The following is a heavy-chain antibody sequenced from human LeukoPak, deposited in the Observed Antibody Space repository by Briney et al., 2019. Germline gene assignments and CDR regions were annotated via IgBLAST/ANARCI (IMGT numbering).Heavy chain of an antibody. CDR3: AKVATWTCFDS. J-gene: IGHJ4*02. V-gene: IGHV3-23*01. D-gene: IGHD3/OR15-3a*01. CDR2: IDDSAKTT. CDR1: GFTFRSSA. Sequence: AGSLRLSCAASGFTFRSSAMSWVRLAPGKGLAWVSTIDDSAKTTYYADSVKGRFTISRDNSKNTLYLQLTSLRVEDTAVYYCAKVATWTCFDSWGQGTLVTVSS.